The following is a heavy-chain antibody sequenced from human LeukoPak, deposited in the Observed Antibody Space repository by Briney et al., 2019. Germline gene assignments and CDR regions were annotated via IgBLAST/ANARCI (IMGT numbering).Heavy chain of an antibody. CDR3: ARGRKDIVVVPAASPSDY. V-gene: IGHV1-2*02. Sequence: GASVKVSCKASGYTFTSYDINWVRQATGQGLEWMGWMNPNSGGTNYAQKFQGRVTMTRDTSISTAYMELSRLRSDDTAVYYCARGRKDIVVVPAASPSDYWGQGTLVTVSS. D-gene: IGHD2-2*01. J-gene: IGHJ4*02. CDR1: GYTFTSYD. CDR2: MNPNSGGT.